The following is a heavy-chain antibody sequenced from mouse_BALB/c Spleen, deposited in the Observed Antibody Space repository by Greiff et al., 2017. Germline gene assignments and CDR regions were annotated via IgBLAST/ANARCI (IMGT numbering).Heavy chain of an antibody. CDR3: AREGTTDYYAMDY. CDR2: IWAGGST. J-gene: IGHJ4*01. Sequence: VQLVESGPGLVAPSQSLSITCTVSGFSLTSYGVHWVRQPPGKGLEWLGVIWAGGSTNYNSALMSRLSISKDNSKSQVFLKMNSLQTDDTAMYYCAREGTTDYYAMDYWGQGTSVTVSS. V-gene: IGHV2-9*02. CDR1: GFSLTSYG. D-gene: IGHD1-1*01.